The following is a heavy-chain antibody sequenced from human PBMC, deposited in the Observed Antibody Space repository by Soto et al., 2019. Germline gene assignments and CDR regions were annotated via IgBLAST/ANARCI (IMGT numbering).Heavy chain of an antibody. J-gene: IGHJ5*02. D-gene: IGHD3-3*01. Sequence: QLKLQEAGSGLVKPSETLSLTCGVSGDSVSTNRYSWGWIRQPPGKGLEWIGYSYHTGTTYYNPSLTTRVTIYLDRSKNNFSLNLTSVTAADTALYYCARLDEVLRFLVDTWGQGTLVTVSS. V-gene: IGHV4-30-2*01. CDR3: ARLDEVLRFLVDT. CDR2: SYHTGTT. CDR1: GDSVSTNRYS.